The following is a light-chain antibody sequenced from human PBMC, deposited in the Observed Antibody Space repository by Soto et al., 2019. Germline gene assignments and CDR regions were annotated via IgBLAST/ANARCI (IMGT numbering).Light chain of an antibody. CDR1: QGISSG. CDR3: QQDNSIPFT. J-gene: IGKJ4*01. CDR2: AAS. Sequence: DIQMTQSPSSVSAYVVDRVTITCRASQGISSGLGWYQQKPGKAPKLLIYAASILQIGVPSRFSGRGYGTDFTLTISSLQTEDFATYYYQQDNSIPFTFGGGTKVEIK. V-gene: IGKV1D-12*01.